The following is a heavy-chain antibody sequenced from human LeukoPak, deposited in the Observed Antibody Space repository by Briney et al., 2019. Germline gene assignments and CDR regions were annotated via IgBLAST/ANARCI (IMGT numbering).Heavy chain of an antibody. CDR3: ARAGDTYYDILTGYYDY. CDR2: MSSSGSTI. D-gene: IGHD3-9*01. J-gene: IGHJ4*02. CDR1: GFTFSSYE. Sequence: GGSLRLSCAASGFTFSSYEMNWVRQAPGKGLEWVSNMSSSGSTIYYADSVKGRFTISRDNAKNSLYLQMNSLRAEDTAVYYCARAGDTYYDILTGYYDYWGQGTLVTVSS. V-gene: IGHV3-48*03.